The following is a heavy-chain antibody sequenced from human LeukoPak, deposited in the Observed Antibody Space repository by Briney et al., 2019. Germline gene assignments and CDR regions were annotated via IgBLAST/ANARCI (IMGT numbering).Heavy chain of an antibody. CDR1: GGTFSSYA. CDR2: IIPILGIA. D-gene: IGHD5-24*01. CDR3: ARREFGRDGYETLDY. V-gene: IGHV1-69*04. J-gene: IGHJ4*02. Sequence: SVKVSCKASGGTFSSYAISWVRQAPGQGLEWMGRIIPILGIANYAQKFQGRVTITADKSTSTAYMELSSLRSEDTAVYYRARREFGRDGYETLDYWGQGTLVTVSS.